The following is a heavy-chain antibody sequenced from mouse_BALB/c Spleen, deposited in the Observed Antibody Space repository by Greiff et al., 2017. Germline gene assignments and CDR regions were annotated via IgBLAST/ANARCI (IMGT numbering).Heavy chain of an antibody. CDR3: ARNYYGSSYRAY. Sequence: VQLQESGAELMKPGASVKISCKATGYTFSSYWIEWVKQRPGHGLEWIGEILPGSGSTNYNEKFKGKATFTADTSSNTAYMQLSSLTSEDSAVYYCARNYYGSSYRAYWGQGTLVTVSA. V-gene: IGHV1-9*01. CDR2: ILPGSGST. D-gene: IGHD1-1*01. J-gene: IGHJ3*01. CDR1: GYTFSSYW.